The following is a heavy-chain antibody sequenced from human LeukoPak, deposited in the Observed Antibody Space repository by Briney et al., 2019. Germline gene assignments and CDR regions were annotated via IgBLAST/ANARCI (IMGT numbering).Heavy chain of an antibody. Sequence: PGRSLRLSCAASGFTFSNYGMHWVRQAPGKGLEWVAVIFYDGSNKYYGDSVKGRFTISRDNSKNTVYLQMNSLRAEDTAVYYCAKDLGQGQKIYAGMIDLWDRGTLVTVSS. CDR2: IFYDGSNK. CDR1: GFTFSNYG. V-gene: IGHV3-33*06. D-gene: IGHD3-22*01. CDR3: AKDLGQGQKIYAGMIDL. J-gene: IGHJ2*01.